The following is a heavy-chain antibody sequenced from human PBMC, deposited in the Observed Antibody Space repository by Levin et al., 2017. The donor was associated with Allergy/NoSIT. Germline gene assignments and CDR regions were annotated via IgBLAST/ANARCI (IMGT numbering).Heavy chain of an antibody. CDR3: ARDECAWFGECYGPDV. CDR1: GASISRGSYY. CDR2: IPHSGSA. J-gene: IGHJ6*02. Sequence: ASETLSLTCTVSGASISRGSYYWTWIRQLPGKGLEWIGFIPHSGSASYNPSLRSRLTLSLDTSKNQFSLKLASVTVADTAVYYCARDECAWFGECYGPDVWGQGTTVIVSS. V-gene: IGHV4-31*03. D-gene: IGHD3-10*01.